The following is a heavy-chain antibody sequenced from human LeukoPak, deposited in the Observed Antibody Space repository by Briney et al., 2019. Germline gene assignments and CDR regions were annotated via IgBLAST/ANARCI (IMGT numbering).Heavy chain of an antibody. J-gene: IGHJ4*02. CDR3: ARDNYGTGSYYTYFDY. CDR1: GFTFSTYW. D-gene: IGHD3-10*01. CDR2: IMQDGSEK. Sequence: GGALRLSCAAYGFTFSTYWMAWVRQAPGKGLEWVANIMQDGSEKNYVDSVKGRFTISRDNAKNSLYLQMNSLRAEDTAVYYCARDNYGTGSYYTYFDYWGQGTLVTVSS. V-gene: IGHV3-7*01.